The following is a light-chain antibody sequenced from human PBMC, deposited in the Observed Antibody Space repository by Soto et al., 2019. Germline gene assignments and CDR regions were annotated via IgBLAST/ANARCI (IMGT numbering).Light chain of an antibody. Sequence: DIQLTQSPSFLSASVGDRVTITCRASQGISSYLAWYHQKPGKAPNLLIYTASTLQSGVPSRFSGSGSGTEFTLTISSLKPEDFATYYCQPVIDYPITFGQGTRLEIK. CDR2: TAS. CDR3: QPVIDYPIT. CDR1: QGISSY. J-gene: IGKJ5*01. V-gene: IGKV1-9*01.